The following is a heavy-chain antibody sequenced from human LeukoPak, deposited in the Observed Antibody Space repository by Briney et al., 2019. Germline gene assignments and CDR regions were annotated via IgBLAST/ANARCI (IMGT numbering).Heavy chain of an antibody. V-gene: IGHV4-34*01. J-gene: IGHJ4*02. CDR2: INHSGST. CDR3: ARGHPQRDY. Sequence: SETLSLTCAVYGGSFSGYYRSWIRQPPGKGLEWIGEINHSGSTNYNPSLKSRVTISVDTSKNQFSLKLSSVTAADTAVYYCARGHPQRDYWGQGTLVTVSS. CDR1: GGSFSGYY.